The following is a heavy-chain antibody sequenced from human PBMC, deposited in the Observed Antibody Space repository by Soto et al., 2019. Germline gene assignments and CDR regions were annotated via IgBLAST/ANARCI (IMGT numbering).Heavy chain of an antibody. CDR2: IIPILGIA. J-gene: IGHJ1*01. V-gene: IGHV1-69*04. CDR1: GGTFSSYT. CDR3: AREEVAGTGYFQH. D-gene: IGHD6-19*01. Sequence: SVKVSCKASGGTFSSYTISWVRQAPGQGLEWMGRIIPILGIANYAQKFQGSVTITADKSTSTAYMELSSLRSEDTAVYYCAREEVAGTGYFQHWGQGTLVTVSS.